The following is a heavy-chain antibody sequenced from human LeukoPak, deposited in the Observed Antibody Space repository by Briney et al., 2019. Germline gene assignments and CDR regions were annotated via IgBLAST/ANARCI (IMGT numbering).Heavy chain of an antibody. Sequence: SETLSLTCIVSGGSISTSAYYWGWIRQPPGEGLQWIGSIYYSGNTYYNSSLKSRVTISVDTSTSQFSLRLSSVTAADTAVYYCFNPTGYWGQGTLVTVSS. J-gene: IGHJ4*02. CDR3: FNPTGY. CDR1: GGSISTSAYY. V-gene: IGHV4-39*01. CDR2: IYYSGNT.